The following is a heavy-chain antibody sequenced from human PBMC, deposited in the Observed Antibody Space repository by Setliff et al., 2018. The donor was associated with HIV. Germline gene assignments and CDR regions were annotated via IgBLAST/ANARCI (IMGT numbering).Heavy chain of an antibody. CDR3: ARASGGNSVENGFDI. V-gene: IGHV1-18*01. J-gene: IGHJ3*02. Sequence: SVKVSCKTSDYTFTNYGIYWVRQAPGQGLEWMGWISNYNGNTNYAQKFHGRVTMTTDTSTRTAYMEMRGLTYDDTAVYYCARASGGNSVENGFDIWGQGTMVTVSS. CDR2: ISNYNGNT. D-gene: IGHD1-26*01. CDR1: DYTFTNYG.